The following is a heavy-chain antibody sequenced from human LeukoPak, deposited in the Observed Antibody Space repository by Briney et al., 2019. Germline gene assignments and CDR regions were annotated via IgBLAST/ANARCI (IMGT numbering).Heavy chain of an antibody. CDR3: ARDHRYSGSYYFDY. CDR2: IIPILGIA. CDR1: GGTFSSYA. J-gene: IGHJ4*02. D-gene: IGHD1-26*01. V-gene: IGHV1-69*04. Sequence: ASVKVSCKASGGTFSSYAISWVRQAPGQGLEWMGRIIPILGIANYAQKFQGRVTITADKSTSTAYMELSSLRAEDTAVYYCARDHRYSGSYYFDYWGQGTLVTVSS.